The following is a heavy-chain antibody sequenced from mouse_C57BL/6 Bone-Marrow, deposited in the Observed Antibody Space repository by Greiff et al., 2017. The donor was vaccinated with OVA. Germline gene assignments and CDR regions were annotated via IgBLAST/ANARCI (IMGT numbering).Heavy chain of an antibody. Sequence: EVQLQQSGTVLARPGASVKMSCKTSGYTFTSYWMHWVKQRPGQGLEWIGAIYPGNSDTSYNQKFKGKAKLTAVTSASTAYMELSSLTNEDSAVYYCTRRAYYSNESYAMDYWGQGTSVTVSS. CDR1: GYTFTSYW. V-gene: IGHV1-5*01. CDR3: TRRAYYSNESYAMDY. CDR2: IYPGNSDT. J-gene: IGHJ4*01. D-gene: IGHD2-5*01.